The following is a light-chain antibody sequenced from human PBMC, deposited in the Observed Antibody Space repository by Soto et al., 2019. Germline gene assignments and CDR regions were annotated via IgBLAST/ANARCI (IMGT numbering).Light chain of an antibody. CDR2: DTS. J-gene: IGKJ1*01. CDR1: QAVSSS. Sequence: EIVVQHSPATLSVSPGERVTLSCRASQAVSSSLAWYQQRPGQAPRLLIYDTSTRAAGIAARFSGSGSWTEFTLTISSLQSEDFAVYVGQHYVRWPPGAFGQGATVHIK. V-gene: IGKV3-15*01. CDR3: QHYVRWPPGA.